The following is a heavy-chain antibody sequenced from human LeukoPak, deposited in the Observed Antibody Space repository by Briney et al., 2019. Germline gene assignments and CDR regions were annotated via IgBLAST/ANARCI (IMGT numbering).Heavy chain of an antibody. CDR3: AHGGGWYYFDY. D-gene: IGHD6-19*01. CDR1: GFTFSSYS. CDR2: ISSSSSYI. Sequence: PGGSLRLSCAASGFTFSSYSMNWVRQAPGKGLEWVSSISSSSSYIYYADSVKGRFTISRDNAKNSLYLQMNSLRAEDTAVYYCAHGGGWYYFDYWGQGTLVTVSS. J-gene: IGHJ4*02. V-gene: IGHV3-21*01.